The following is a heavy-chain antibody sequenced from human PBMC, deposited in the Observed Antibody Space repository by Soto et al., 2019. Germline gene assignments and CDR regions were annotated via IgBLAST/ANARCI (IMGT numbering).Heavy chain of an antibody. V-gene: IGHV4-39*01. CDR1: GCSISGSSYH. D-gene: IGHD3-22*01. J-gene: IGHJ2*01. CDR3: ARRPYYFDLNWYFDL. CDR2: IYYSGTT. Sequence: SETLSLTCTVSGCSISGSSYHWGWIRQPPGKGLEWIGSIYYSGTTYNNPSLESRVTISIDASKSQFSLKLSSVTAADTAIYYCARRPYYFDLNWYFDLWGRGTLVT.